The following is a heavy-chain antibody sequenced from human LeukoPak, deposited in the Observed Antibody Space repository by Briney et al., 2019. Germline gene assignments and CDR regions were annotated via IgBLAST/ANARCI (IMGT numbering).Heavy chain of an antibody. CDR3: VKARMPHCGTDCLES. CDR2: VRGSGGGT. CDR1: GFTFSNYG. Sequence: GESLRLSCAASGFTFSNYGMSWVRQAPGKGLEWVSVVRGSGGGTYYADSVKGRFTISRDNSKNTVYLQMNSLRAEDTAVYYCVKARMPHCGTDCLESWGQGTLVTVSS. J-gene: IGHJ4*02. V-gene: IGHV3-23*01. D-gene: IGHD2-21*02.